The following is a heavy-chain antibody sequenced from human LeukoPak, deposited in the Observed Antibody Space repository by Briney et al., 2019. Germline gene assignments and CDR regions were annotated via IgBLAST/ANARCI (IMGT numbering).Heavy chain of an antibody. V-gene: IGHV4-39*07. D-gene: IGHD3-10*01. CDR2: IFYSGST. J-gene: IGHJ3*02. Sequence: PSETLSLTCTVSGGSISTSNYYWGWIRQPPGKGLEGIVNIFYSGSTYYSPSLRSLVTISLDTSRNQFSLKLNSVTAADTAVYYCAKSNGYGLLDIWGQGTMVTVSS. CDR3: AKSNGYGLLDI. CDR1: GGSISTSNYY.